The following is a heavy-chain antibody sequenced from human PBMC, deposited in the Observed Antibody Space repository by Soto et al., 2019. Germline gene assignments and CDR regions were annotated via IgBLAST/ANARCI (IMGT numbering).Heavy chain of an antibody. V-gene: IGHV3-53*01. CDR3: AKDGVYDSSGYYSY. Sequence: PGGSLRLSCAASGFTVSSNYMNWVRQAPGKGLEWVSVIYSGGSTYYADSVKGRFTISRDNSKNTLYLQMNSLRAEDTAVYYCAKDGVYDSSGYYSYWGQGTLVTVSS. CDR1: GFTVSSNY. CDR2: IYSGGST. D-gene: IGHD3-22*01. J-gene: IGHJ4*02.